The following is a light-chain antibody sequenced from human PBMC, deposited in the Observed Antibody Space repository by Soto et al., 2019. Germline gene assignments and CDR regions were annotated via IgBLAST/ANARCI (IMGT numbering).Light chain of an antibody. CDR3: QQYNNWPPIT. V-gene: IGKV3-15*01. CDR1: QSVSSN. Sequence: EIVMTQSPATLSVSPGERATLSCRASQSVSSNLAWYQQKPGQAPRLLIYGASTRATGIPARFSGSESGTEFTLPFSSLQSEDCAVYYCQQYNNWPPITFGQGKRLEIK. CDR2: GAS. J-gene: IGKJ5*01.